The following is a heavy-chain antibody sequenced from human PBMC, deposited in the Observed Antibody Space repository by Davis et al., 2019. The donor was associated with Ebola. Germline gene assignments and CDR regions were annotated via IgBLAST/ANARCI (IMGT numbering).Heavy chain of an antibody. CDR3: AREKYQLLDS. Sequence: ETLSLTCTVSGCSVSTGGDYWSWIRQPPGKGLEWIGYVDHPGNTKYNPSLKGRVTISVDMSKNQFSLKLTSVTAADTALYYCAREKYQLLDSWGQGTLVTVSS. J-gene: IGHJ4*02. V-gene: IGHV4-61*08. D-gene: IGHD2-2*01. CDR1: GCSVSTGGDY. CDR2: VDHPGNT.